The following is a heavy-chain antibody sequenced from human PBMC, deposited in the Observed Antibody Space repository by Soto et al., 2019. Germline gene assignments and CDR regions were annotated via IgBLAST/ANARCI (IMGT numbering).Heavy chain of an antibody. CDR3: ARDRGSDYDSASSLYPD. D-gene: IGHD3-22*01. CDR2: IYSSGDT. J-gene: IGHJ1*01. V-gene: IGHV4-30-4*01. CDR1: GGSIRGVDYY. Sequence: SETLSLTCTVSGGSIRGVDYYWTWIRQSPGKGPEWIGYIYSSGDTSYNPSVESRVTISLDTPKNQFSLNLSSVTAADTAVYYCARDRGSDYDSASSLYPDWGLATLGTV.